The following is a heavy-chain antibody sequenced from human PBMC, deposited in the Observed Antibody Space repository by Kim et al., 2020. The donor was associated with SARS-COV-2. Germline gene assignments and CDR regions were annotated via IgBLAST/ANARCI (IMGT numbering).Heavy chain of an antibody. J-gene: IGHJ5*01. CDR2: IYYTGST. CDR1: GGSINSAYYY. V-gene: IGHV4-31*03. Sequence: SETLSLTCTVSGGSINSAYYYWSWIRQHPGKGLEWIGYIYYTGSTYNNPSLKSRVTISVDTSKNQFSLKLSSVTAADTAVYYCARVNYYDTSGFHSNWF. D-gene: IGHD3-22*01. CDR3: ARVNYYDTSGFHSNWF.